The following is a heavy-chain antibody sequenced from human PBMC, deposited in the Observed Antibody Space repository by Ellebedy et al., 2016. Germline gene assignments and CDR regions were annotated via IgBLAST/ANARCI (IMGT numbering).Heavy chain of an antibody. D-gene: IGHD3-3*01. CDR1: GGSISSSSYY. V-gene: IGHV4-61*02. J-gene: IGHJ4*02. CDR3: ARSIGVVTPPDY. CDR2: IHMSGST. Sequence: SETLSLXCTVSGGSISSSSYYWSWIRQPAGKGLEWIGRIHMSGSTNYNPSLKSRLTMSVDTSKNQFSLKLSSVTAADTAVYYCARSIGVVTPPDYWGQGTLVTVSS.